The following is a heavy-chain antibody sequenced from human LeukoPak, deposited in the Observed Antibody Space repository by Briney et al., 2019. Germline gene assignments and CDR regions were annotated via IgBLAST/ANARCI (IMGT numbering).Heavy chain of an antibody. Sequence: SETQSLTCAVSGYSISSGYYWGWIRRPPGKGLEWIGSIYHSGSTYYNPTLKSRVTISVDTSMNQFSLKLSSVTAADTAVYYCAILTIRGAFDIWGQGTMVTVSS. J-gene: IGHJ3*02. D-gene: IGHD1/OR15-1a*01. V-gene: IGHV4-38-2*01. CDR1: GYSISSGYY. CDR2: IYHSGST. CDR3: AILTIRGAFDI.